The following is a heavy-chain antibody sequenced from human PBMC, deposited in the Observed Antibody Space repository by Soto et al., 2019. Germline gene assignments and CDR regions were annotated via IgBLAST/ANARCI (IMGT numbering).Heavy chain of an antibody. J-gene: IGHJ3*02. V-gene: IGHV3-23*01. Sequence: EVQLLESGGGLVQPGGSLRLSCAASGFTFSSYAMSWVRQAPGKGLEWVSAISGSGGSTYYADSVKGRFTISRDNSKNTLYLQMNSLRAEDTAVYYCAKVLGYEYYYDSSGGEAFDIWGQGTMVTVSS. D-gene: IGHD3-22*01. CDR3: AKVLGYEYYYDSSGGEAFDI. CDR2: ISGSGGST. CDR1: GFTFSSYA.